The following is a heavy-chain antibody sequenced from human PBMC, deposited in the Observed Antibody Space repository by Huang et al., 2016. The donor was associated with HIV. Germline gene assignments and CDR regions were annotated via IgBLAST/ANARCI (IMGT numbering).Heavy chain of an antibody. CDR2: IYSGGTT. V-gene: IGHV3-53*01. Sequence: EVQLVESGGGLIQPGGSLRLSCAASGFTVSTKYMTWVRQAPGKGLEWVSLIYSGGTTYYADSVNGRFTISRDDSENTLYLHMTSLRAGDTAVYYCAKEGDTGAALGYWGQGTLVTVS. CDR3: AKEGDTGAALGY. D-gene: IGHD2-8*02. CDR1: GFTVSTKY. J-gene: IGHJ4*02.